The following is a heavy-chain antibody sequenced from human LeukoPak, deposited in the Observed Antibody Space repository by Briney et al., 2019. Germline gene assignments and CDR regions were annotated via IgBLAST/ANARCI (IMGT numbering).Heavy chain of an antibody. CDR3: ARKLRLGGNWFDP. CDR2: IIPISGTT. CDR1: GGTFTSYA. V-gene: IGHV1-69*13. Sequence: SVKVSCKTSGGTFTSYAITWVRQAPGQGLEWMGKIIPISGTTNYAQKFQVRVTFTADESTSTAYMELSSLRSEDTALYYCARKLRLGGNWFDPWGQGTLVTVSS. J-gene: IGHJ5*02. D-gene: IGHD1-26*01.